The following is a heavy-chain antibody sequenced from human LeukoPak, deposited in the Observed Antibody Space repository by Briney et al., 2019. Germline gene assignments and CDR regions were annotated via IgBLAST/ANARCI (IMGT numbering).Heavy chain of an antibody. J-gene: IGHJ4*02. CDR1: GFDFYTYG. D-gene: IGHD2-21*02. Sequence: GRSLRLSCAASGFDFYTYGMHWVRQAPGKGLEWVAVISYDGNKKYYVDSVKGRFTFSRDNSKNTVYLQMNSLRPEDTAVYYCVRDRDWAFDYWGQGSLVTVSS. CDR2: ISYDGNKK. CDR3: VRDRDWAFDY. V-gene: IGHV3-30*03.